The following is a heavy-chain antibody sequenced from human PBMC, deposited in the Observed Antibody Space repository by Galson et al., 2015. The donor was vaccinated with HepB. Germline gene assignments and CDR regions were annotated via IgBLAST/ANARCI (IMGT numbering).Heavy chain of an antibody. V-gene: IGHV1-18*04. CDR1: GYTFTSYG. J-gene: IGHJ4*02. CDR2: ISAYNGNT. Sequence: SVKVSCKASGYTFTSYGISWVRQAPGQGLEWMGWISAYNGNTNYAQKLQGRVTMTTDTSTSTAYMELRSPRSDDTAVYYCARGPRPLYSGYDFLDYWGQGTLVTVSS. CDR3: ARGPRPLYSGYDFLDY. D-gene: IGHD5-12*01.